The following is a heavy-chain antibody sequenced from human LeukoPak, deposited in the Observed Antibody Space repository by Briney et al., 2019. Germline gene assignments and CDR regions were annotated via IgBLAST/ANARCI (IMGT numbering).Heavy chain of an antibody. Sequence: GGSLRLSCAASGFTFSSYAMSWVRQAPGKWPEWVSAISGSGGSTYYADSVKGRFTISRDNSKNTLYLQMNSLRAEDTAVYYCAKDGHSSSWYHNWFDPWGQGTLVTVSS. V-gene: IGHV3-23*01. CDR1: GFTFSSYA. CDR2: ISGSGGST. J-gene: IGHJ5*02. CDR3: AKDGHSSSWYHNWFDP. D-gene: IGHD6-13*01.